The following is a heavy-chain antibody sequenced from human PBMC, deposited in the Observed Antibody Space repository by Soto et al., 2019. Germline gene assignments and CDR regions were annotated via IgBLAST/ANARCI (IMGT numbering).Heavy chain of an antibody. D-gene: IGHD1-1*01. CDR2: ISNTGGGT. Sequence: GGSLRLSCAASGFTFNNYAMNWVRQAPGMGLEWVATISNTGGGTYYADSVKGRFTISRDNSKNTLYLQMSSLRVEDTAVYYCAKDQLAGNFDYWGQGTQVTVSS. J-gene: IGHJ4*02. V-gene: IGHV3-23*01. CDR3: AKDQLAGNFDY. CDR1: GFTFNNYA.